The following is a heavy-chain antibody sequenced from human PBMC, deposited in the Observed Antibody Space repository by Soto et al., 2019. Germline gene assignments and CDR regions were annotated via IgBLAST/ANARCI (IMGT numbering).Heavy chain of an antibody. CDR3: AKYGLRRLN. D-gene: IGHD5-12*01. V-gene: IGHV3-23*01. Sequence: GGSLRLSCVGSGFTFSSYPMIWARQAPGKGLEWFSGASGSGGNTFYADSVRGRFTMSRDNSHNTLYLQLNSLRREDTAVYYSAKYGLRRLNWCQGTLVT. J-gene: IGHJ4*02. CDR1: GFTFSSYP. CDR2: ASGSGGNT.